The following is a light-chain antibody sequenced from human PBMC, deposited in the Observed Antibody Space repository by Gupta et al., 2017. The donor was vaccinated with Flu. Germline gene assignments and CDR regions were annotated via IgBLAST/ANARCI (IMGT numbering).Light chain of an antibody. CDR2: DAL. V-gene: IGKV1-33*01. CDR3: QHKKNLRPAYT. Sequence: SLSGHVGDRFTITCQARQDINNYLNWYQKKQGKAPQLLIYDALCWEKGGIFMYSGVGDGTDANFTIASSQLEDDETYYCQHKKNLRPAYTFGQGTKLEI. CDR1: QDINNY. J-gene: IGKJ2*01.